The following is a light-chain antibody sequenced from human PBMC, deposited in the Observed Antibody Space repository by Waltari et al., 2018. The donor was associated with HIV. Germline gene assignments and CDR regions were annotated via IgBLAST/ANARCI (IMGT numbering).Light chain of an antibody. CDR1: SSDVGSYNL. CDR2: EVS. CDR3: CSYAGTSTYVA. V-gene: IGLV2-23*02. J-gene: IGLJ2*01. Sequence: QSALTQPASVSGSPGQSITLPCPGTSSDVGSYNLVSWYQQHPGKAPKLTIYEVSKRPSGVSNRFHGSKSGNTASLTISGLQAEDEADYYCCSYAGTSTYVAFGGGTKLTVL.